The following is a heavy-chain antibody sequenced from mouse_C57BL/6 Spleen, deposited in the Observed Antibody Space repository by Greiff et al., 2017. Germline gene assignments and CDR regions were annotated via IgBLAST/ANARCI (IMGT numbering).Heavy chain of an antibody. CDR2: IWRGGST. J-gene: IGHJ4*01. Sequence: QVQLQQSGPGLVQPSQSLSITCTVSGFSLTSYGVHWVRQSPGKGLEWLGVIWRGGSTDYNAAFMSRLSITKDNSKSPVFFKMNSLQADDTAIYYCAKNTDYSNPLYAMDYWGQGTSVTVSS. D-gene: IGHD2-5*01. V-gene: IGHV2-5*01. CDR3: AKNTDYSNPLYAMDY. CDR1: GFSLTSYG.